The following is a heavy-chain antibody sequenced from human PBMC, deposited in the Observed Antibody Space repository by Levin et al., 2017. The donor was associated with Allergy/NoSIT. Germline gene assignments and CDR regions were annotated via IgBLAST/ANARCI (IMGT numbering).Heavy chain of an antibody. D-gene: IGHD3-3*01. CDR3: ARKDYDFWSGYSGYYYYGMDV. J-gene: IGHJ6*02. V-gene: IGHV1-69*13. CDR1: GGTFSSYA. Sequence: GASVKVSCKASGGTFSSYAISWVRQAPGQGLEWMGGIIPIFGTANYAQKFQGRVTITADESTSTAYMELSSLRSEDTAVYYCARKDYDFWSGYSGYYYYGMDVWGQGTTVTVSS. CDR2: IIPIFGTA.